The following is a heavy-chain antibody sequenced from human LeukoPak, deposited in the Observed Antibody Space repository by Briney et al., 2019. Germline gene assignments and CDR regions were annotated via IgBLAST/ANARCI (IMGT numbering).Heavy chain of an antibody. CDR2: IKQDGSDK. Sequence: GGSLRLSCAASGFTSTKYWMTWVRQAPGKGLEWVGNIKQDGSDKNYMDSVKGRFTISRDNTKNSVYLQMSSLRAEDTAVYYCARGDVIVLMVYARGNIDYWGQGTLVTVSS. CDR1: GFTSTKYW. V-gene: IGHV3-7*01. D-gene: IGHD2-8*01. J-gene: IGHJ4*02. CDR3: ARGDVIVLMVYARGNIDY.